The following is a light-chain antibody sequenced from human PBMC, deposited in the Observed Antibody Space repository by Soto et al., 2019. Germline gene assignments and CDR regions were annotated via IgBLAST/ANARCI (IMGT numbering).Light chain of an antibody. J-gene: IGKJ2*01. CDR2: AAT. CDR1: QSISSSY. Sequence: EIVLTQSPGTLSLSPGERATLSCRASQSISSSYLDWYQQKPGQAPRLLLYAATNRATGIPDSFSGSGSGXXXXXXIXXXXHEXXAVYYFQQYGSSSYTFGQGTQFEIK. V-gene: IGKV3-20*01. CDR3: QQYGSSSYT.